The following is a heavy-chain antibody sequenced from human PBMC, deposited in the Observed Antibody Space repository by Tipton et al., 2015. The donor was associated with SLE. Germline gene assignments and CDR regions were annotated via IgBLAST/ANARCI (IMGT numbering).Heavy chain of an antibody. Sequence: SLRLSCAASGFTFNTHGMSWLRQAPGKGLEWVSAITDSGDGANYADSVKGRFTISRDNSKNTLYLQMNSLRAEDTAVYYCARDPGSITAHFQHWGQGTLVTVSS. CDR3: ARDPGSITAHFQH. J-gene: IGHJ1*01. CDR1: GFTFNTHG. CDR2: ITDSGDGA. V-gene: IGHV3-23*01.